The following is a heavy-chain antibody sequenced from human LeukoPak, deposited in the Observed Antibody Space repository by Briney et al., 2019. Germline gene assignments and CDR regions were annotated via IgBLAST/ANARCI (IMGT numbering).Heavy chain of an antibody. J-gene: IGHJ4*02. CDR2: ISSSGSTI. CDR1: GFTFSSYE. V-gene: IGHV3-48*03. D-gene: IGHD6-6*01. Sequence: GGPLRLSCAASGFTFSSYEMNWVRQAPGKGLEWVSYISSSGSTIYYADSVKGRFTISRDNAKNSLYLQMNSLTAEDTAVYYCARESFAARWDWGQGTLVTVSS. CDR3: ARESFAARWD.